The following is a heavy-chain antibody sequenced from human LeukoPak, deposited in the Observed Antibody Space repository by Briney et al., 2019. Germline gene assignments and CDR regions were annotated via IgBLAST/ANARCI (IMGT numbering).Heavy chain of an antibody. J-gene: IGHJ5*02. D-gene: IGHD6-6*01. V-gene: IGHV1-69*13. CDR2: IIPIFGTA. CDR3: ARAVGLVPWFDP. Sequence: ASVKVSCKASGGTFSSYAISWVRQAPGQGLEWMGGIIPIFGTANYAQKFQGRVTITADESTSTAYMELSSLRSEDTAVYYCARAVGLVPWFDPWGQGTLVTVSS. CDR1: GGTFSSYA.